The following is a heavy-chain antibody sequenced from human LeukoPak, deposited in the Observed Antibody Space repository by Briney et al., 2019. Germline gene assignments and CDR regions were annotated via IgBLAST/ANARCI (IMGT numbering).Heavy chain of an antibody. J-gene: IGHJ4*02. CDR3: AKESSGGWYFDY. CDR2: IPATGSST. D-gene: IGHD6-19*01. CDR1: GFTFSSNV. Sequence: GGSLRLSCAASGFTFSSNVMIWVRQAPGKGLEWVSSIPATGSSTYYADSVKGRFTISRDNSKNSLYLQMNSLRAEDTAVYYCAKESSGGWYFDYWGQGTLVTVSS. V-gene: IGHV3-23*01.